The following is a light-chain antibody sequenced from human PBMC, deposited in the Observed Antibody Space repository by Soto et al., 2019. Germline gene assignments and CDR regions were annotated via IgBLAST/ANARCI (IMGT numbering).Light chain of an antibody. J-gene: IGKJ1*01. Sequence: EIVMTQSPATLSVSPGERATLSCRASQSVSSNLAWYQQKPGQAPRLLIYGASGIPARFSGSGSGTEFTLTISSLQSEHFPVYYCKHYNNWPQTFGQGTKVEIK. V-gene: IGKV3-15*01. CDR1: QSVSSN. CDR2: GAS. CDR3: KHYNNWPQT.